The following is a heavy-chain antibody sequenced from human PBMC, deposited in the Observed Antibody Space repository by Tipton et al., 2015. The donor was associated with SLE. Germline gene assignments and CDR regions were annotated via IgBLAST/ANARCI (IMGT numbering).Heavy chain of an antibody. V-gene: IGHV4-59*01. Sequence: TLSLTCTVSGGSISSSYWSWIRQPPGKGLESIGYFSYSGRPNYNPSLKSRATISEDSSKNPFSLRLGSVTAADTAVYYCAGRGGTYAFDYWGHGTLVTVSS. CDR2: FSYSGRP. CDR3: AGRGGTYAFDY. J-gene: IGHJ4*01. D-gene: IGHD3-16*01. CDR1: GGSISSSY.